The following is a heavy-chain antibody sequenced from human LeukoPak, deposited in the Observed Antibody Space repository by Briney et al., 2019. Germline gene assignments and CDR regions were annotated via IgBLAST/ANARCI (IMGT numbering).Heavy chain of an antibody. CDR1: GGSISSDY. CDR3: AREYCTRTTCYFDY. D-gene: IGHD2-2*01. Sequence: SETLSPTCGVSGGSISSDYWSWIRQPPEKGLEWIGYILYSGSTNYNPSLKSRLTISVDTSKNQFSLKLSSVTAADTAVYYCAREYCTRTTCYFDYWGQGTLVTVSS. V-gene: IGHV4-59*01. CDR2: ILYSGST. J-gene: IGHJ4*02.